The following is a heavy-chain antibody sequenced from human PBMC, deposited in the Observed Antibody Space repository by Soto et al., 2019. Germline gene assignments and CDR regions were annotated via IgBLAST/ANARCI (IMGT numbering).Heavy chain of an antibody. CDR1: GGSFSGYY. CDR2: INHNGYT. Sequence: SETLSLTCAVYGGSFSGYYWSWIRQPPGKGLVWIGEINHNGYTTYNPSLKSRVTISVDTSKNQYSLMLTSVTAADTAVYFCARIGDIFTAYDAFDIWGQGTMVTVSS. J-gene: IGHJ3*02. D-gene: IGHD3-9*01. V-gene: IGHV4-34*01. CDR3: ARIGDIFTAYDAFDI.